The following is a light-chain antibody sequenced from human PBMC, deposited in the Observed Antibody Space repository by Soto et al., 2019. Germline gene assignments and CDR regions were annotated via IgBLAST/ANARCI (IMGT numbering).Light chain of an antibody. V-gene: IGLV2-14*01. J-gene: IGLJ1*01. CDR3: SSYTSSSTQV. CDR1: SSDVGGYNY. CDR2: DVS. Sequence: QSALTQPASVSGSPGQSITISCTGTSSDVGGYNYVSWYQQHPGKATKLMIYDVSNRPSGVSNRFSGSKSGNTAPLTISGLQAEDEADYYCSSYTSSSTQVFGTGTKVTVL.